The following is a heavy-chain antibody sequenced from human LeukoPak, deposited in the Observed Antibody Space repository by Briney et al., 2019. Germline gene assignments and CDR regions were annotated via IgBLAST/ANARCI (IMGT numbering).Heavy chain of an antibody. Sequence: SETLSLTCTVSGGSISSGGYYWSWIRHHPGKGLEWIGYIYYSGSTHYNPSLKSRATISVDTSKNQFSLKLSSVTAADSAVYYCARGAYGDSLSWFDPWGQGTLVTVSS. D-gene: IGHD4-17*01. CDR1: GGSISSGGYY. CDR2: IYYSGST. J-gene: IGHJ5*02. V-gene: IGHV4-31*03. CDR3: ARGAYGDSLSWFDP.